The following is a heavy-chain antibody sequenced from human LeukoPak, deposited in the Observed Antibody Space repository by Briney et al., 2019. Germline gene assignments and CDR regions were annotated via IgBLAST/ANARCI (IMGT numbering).Heavy chain of an antibody. D-gene: IGHD4-17*01. CDR2: ISAYNGNT. Sequence: ASVKVSCKASGYTFTSYGISWVRQAPGQGLEWMGWISAYNGNTNYAQKLQGRVTMTTDTSTSTAYMELRSLRSDDTAVYYCARGQTVTTWGGEFDYWGQGTLVTVSS. CDR1: GYTFTSYG. CDR3: ARGQTVTTWGGEFDY. J-gene: IGHJ4*02. V-gene: IGHV1-18*04.